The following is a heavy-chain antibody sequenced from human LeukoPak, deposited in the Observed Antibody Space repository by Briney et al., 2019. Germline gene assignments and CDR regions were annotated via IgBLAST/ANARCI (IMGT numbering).Heavy chain of an antibody. CDR3: ARVIAASGYYYHYYMDV. CDR2: INWNGGST. Sequence: PGGSLRLSCAASGFTFSSYAMSWVRQAPGKGLEWVSGINWNGGSTGYADSVKGRFIISRDNGKKSLYLQMNSLRAEDTALYYCARVIAASGYYYHYYMDVWGKGTTVTVSS. CDR1: GFTFSSYA. V-gene: IGHV3-20*04. D-gene: IGHD6-13*01. J-gene: IGHJ6*03.